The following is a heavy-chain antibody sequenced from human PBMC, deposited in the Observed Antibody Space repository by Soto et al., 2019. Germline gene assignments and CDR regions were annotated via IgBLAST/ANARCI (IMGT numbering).Heavy chain of an antibody. J-gene: IGHJ4*02. D-gene: IGHD2-15*01. CDR2: IHYSGST. CDR3: ASTKDGTLYFDY. CDR1: GDSISIASYY. V-gene: IGHV4-39*01. Sequence: QLQLQESGPGLVKPSETLSLTCTVSGDSISIASYYWGWVRQPPGQGLEWIGSIHYSGSTHYNPSLQSQVTISGDAAKKQFSLTLRSVTAADTAVYYCASTKDGTLYFDYWGQGTLVTVSS.